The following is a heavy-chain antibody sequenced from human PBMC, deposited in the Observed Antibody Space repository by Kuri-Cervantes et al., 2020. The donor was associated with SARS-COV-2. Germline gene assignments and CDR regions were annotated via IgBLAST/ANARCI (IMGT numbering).Heavy chain of an antibody. V-gene: IGHV4-34*01. CDR3: ARITTTVTPRPVYGMDV. CDR2: IYHSGST. J-gene: IGHJ6*02. Sequence: SETLSLTCAVYGGSFSGYYWSWIRQPPGKGLEWIGSIYHSGSTYYNPSLKSRVTISVDTSKNQFSLKLSSVTAADTAVYYCARITTTVTPRPVYGMDVWGQGTTVTVSS. CDR1: GGSFSGYY. D-gene: IGHD4-17*01.